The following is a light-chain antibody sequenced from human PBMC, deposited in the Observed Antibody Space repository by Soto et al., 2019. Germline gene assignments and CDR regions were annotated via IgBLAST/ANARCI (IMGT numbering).Light chain of an antibody. V-gene: IGKV3-15*01. J-gene: IGKJ2*01. CDR1: QSVSSN. CDR2: GAS. Sequence: EIVMTQSPATLSVSPGERATLSCRASQSVSSNLAWYQQKPGPAPRLLIYGASTRATGIPARFSGSGSGTEFTLTLSSLQSEDFAVYYCQQYNNWPRTFGQGTKLEIK. CDR3: QQYNNWPRT.